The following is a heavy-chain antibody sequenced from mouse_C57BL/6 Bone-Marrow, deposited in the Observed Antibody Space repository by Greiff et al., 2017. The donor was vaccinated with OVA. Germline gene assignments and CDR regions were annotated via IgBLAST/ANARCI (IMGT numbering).Heavy chain of an antibody. Sequence: VQLKQSGPVLVKPGASVKMSCKASGYTFTDYYMNWVKQSHGKSLEWIGVINPYNGGTSYNQKSKGKATLTVDKSSSKAYMELNSLTSEDSAVYYCAANWAYWYFDVWGTGTTVTVSS. CDR3: AANWAYWYFDV. CDR1: GYTFTDYY. J-gene: IGHJ1*03. D-gene: IGHD4-1*01. CDR2: INPYNGGT. V-gene: IGHV1-19*01.